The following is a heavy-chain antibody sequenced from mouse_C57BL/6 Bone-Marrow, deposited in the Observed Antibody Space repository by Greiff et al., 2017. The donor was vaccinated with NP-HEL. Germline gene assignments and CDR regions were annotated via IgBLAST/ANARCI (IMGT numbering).Heavy chain of an antibody. CDR1: GYTFTDYY. D-gene: IGHD4-1*01. Sequence: VHVKQSGPVLVKPGASVKMSCKASGYTFTDYYMNWVKQSHGKSLEWIGVINPYNGGTSYNQKFKGKATLTVDKSSSTAYMELNSLTSEDSAVYYCARRNWDFDYWGQGTTLTVSS. CDR2: INPYNGGT. J-gene: IGHJ2*01. V-gene: IGHV1-19*01. CDR3: ARRNWDFDY.